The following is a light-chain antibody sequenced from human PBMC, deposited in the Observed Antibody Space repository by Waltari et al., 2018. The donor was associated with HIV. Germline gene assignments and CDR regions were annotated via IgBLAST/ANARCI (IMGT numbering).Light chain of an antibody. J-gene: IGKJ1*01. CDR2: GAS. Sequence: ETMMTQSPATLSVSPGERPTLSCRASQCVSSNLAWYQQKPGQAPRLLIYGASTRATAIPARVSGSGSGTDFTLTISSLQSEDIAIYYCQQYNNWPQTFGQGTKVEIK. CDR1: QCVSSN. CDR3: QQYNNWPQT. V-gene: IGKV3-15*01.